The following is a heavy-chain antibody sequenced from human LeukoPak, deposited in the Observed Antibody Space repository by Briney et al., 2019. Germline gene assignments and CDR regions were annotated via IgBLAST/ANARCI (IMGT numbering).Heavy chain of an antibody. CDR3: ASTYSSGWSNTFDY. D-gene: IGHD6-19*01. V-gene: IGHV3-30*01. CDR1: GFTFSSYT. CDR2: ISYDGSNK. Sequence: SLILAFATSGFTFSSYTIHSGRQAPGKGQELDAVISYDGSNKYYADSVKCRFTTSRDNSTHTLDVQTNRLRAEETAVYYCASTYSSGWSNTFDYWGQGTLATVYS. J-gene: IGHJ4*02.